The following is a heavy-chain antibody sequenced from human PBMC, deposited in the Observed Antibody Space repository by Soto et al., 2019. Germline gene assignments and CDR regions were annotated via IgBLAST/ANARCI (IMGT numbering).Heavy chain of an antibody. CDR1: GFTFSSYA. CDR2: ISYDGSNK. J-gene: IGHJ4*02. CDR3: AREGGGEGY. V-gene: IGHV3-30-3*01. Sequence: GGSLRLSCAASGFTFSSYAMHWVRQAPGKGLEWVAVISYDGSNKYYADSVKGRFTISRDNSKNTLYLQMNSLRAEDTAVYYCAREGGGEGYWGQGTLVTVSS. D-gene: IGHD1-26*01.